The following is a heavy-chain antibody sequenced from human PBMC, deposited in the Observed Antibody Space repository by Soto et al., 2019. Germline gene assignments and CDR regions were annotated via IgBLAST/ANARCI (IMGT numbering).Heavy chain of an antibody. V-gene: IGHV3-74*01. CDR2: INSDGSGT. D-gene: IGHD2-21*02. CDR1: GFTFSSYW. J-gene: IGHJ5*02. CDR3: ARGAYCAGDCSFP. Sequence: HPGGSLRHSCAAAGFTFSSYWMHWVRQAPGKGLVWVSRINSDGSGTTYADSVKGRFTISRDNAKNTLYLQMNSLRVEDTAVYYCARGAYCAGDCSFPWGQGTLVTVSS.